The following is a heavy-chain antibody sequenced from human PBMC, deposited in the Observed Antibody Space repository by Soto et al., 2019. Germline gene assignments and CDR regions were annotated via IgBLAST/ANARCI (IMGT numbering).Heavy chain of an antibody. CDR1: GFAFRSSN. Sequence: EVQLVESGGGLVKPGGSLTLSCAASGFAFRSSNMNWVRQAPGKRLGWVASISSGSSNIYYADSVKGRFTISRDNAKNSLFLQMDSMRAEDSAVYSCASATVVAATFDFWGQGPLVKVSS. D-gene: IGHD2-15*01. J-gene: IGHJ4*02. CDR2: ISSGSSNI. CDR3: ASATVVAATFDF. V-gene: IGHV3-21*01.